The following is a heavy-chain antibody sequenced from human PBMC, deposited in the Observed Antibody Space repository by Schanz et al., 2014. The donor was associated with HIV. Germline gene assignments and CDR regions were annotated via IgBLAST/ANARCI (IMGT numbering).Heavy chain of an antibody. J-gene: IGHJ4*02. D-gene: IGHD5-18*01. CDR1: GYTFTSYY. V-gene: IGHV1-46*01. CDR3: ARDSPYSYGLGPLDY. Sequence: QVQLVQSGAEVKKPGASVKVSCKASGYTFTSYYMHWVRQAPGQGLEWMGIINPSGGSTTYAQKFQGRIRMTTDRSTIAYMDVTSLTSDDTAVYFCARDSPYSYGLGPLDYWGQGTLVSVSS. CDR2: INPSGGST.